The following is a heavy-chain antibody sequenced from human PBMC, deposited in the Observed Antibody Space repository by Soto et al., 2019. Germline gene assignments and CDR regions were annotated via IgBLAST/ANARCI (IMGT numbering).Heavy chain of an antibody. V-gene: IGHV1-69*12. CDR1: GGTFSSYA. D-gene: IGHD2-8*02. CDR3: ATHWTGVPRYYYGMDV. Sequence: QVQLVQSGAEVKKPGSSVKVSCKASGGTFSSYAISWVRQAPGQGLEWMGGIIPIFGTANYAQKFQGRATITADESTSTAYMELSSLRSEDTAVYYCATHWTGVPRYYYGMDVWGQGTTVTVSS. J-gene: IGHJ6*02. CDR2: IIPIFGTA.